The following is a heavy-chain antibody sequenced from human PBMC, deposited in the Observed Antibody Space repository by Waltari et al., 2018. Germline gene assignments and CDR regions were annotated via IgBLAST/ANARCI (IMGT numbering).Heavy chain of an antibody. V-gene: IGHV4-39*01. CDR1: GGAISSSSYY. J-gene: IGHJ4*02. D-gene: IGHD2-2*01. CDR2: IYYSGST. Sequence: LQLQESGPGLVKPSETLSLICTVSGGAISSSSYYWGWIRQPPAEGLEWIGRIYYSGSTYYNPSLKSRVTISVETSKNQFSLKLSSVTAADTAVYYCARHVSGYCSSTSCHSDYWGQGTLVTVSS. CDR3: ARHVSGYCSSTSCHSDY.